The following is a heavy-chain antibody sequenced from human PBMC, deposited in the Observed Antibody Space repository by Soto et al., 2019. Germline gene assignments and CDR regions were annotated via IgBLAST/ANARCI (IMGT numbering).Heavy chain of an antibody. V-gene: IGHV4-59*01. Sequence: SETLSLTCTVSGGSISSYYWSWIRQPPGKGLEGVGYIYYSGGTNYNPSLQSRVTISVDTSKHQFSLKLSSVTAADTAVYYCAREIAAAGSLWGQGTLVTVSS. CDR1: GGSISSYY. J-gene: IGHJ4*02. CDR3: AREIAAAGSL. D-gene: IGHD6-13*01. CDR2: IYYSGGT.